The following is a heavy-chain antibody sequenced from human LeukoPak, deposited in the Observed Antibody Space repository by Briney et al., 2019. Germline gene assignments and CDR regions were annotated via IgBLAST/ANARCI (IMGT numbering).Heavy chain of an antibody. CDR2: ISYDGSNK. J-gene: IGHJ4*02. CDR1: GFTFSSYA. CDR3: AREGRYYYDSSGYYHDY. D-gene: IGHD3-22*01. V-gene: IGHV3-30-3*01. Sequence: GGSLRLSCAASGFTFSSYAMHWVRQAPGKGLEWVAVISYDGSNKYYADSVKGRFTISRDNSKNTLYLQMNSLRAEDTAVYYCAREGRYYYDSSGYYHDYWGQGTLVTVSS.